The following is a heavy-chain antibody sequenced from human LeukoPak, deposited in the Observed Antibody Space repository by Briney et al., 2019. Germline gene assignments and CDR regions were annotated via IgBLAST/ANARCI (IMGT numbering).Heavy chain of an antibody. CDR2: IIPIFGTA. V-gene: IGHV1-69*13. CDR1: GGTFSSYA. Sequence: GASVKVSCKASGGTFSSYAISWVRQAPGQGLEWMGGIIPIFGTATYAQKFQGRVTITADESTSTAYMELSSLRSEDTAVYYCARSTGYYVYWFDPWGQGTLVTVSS. CDR3: ARSTGYYVYWFDP. J-gene: IGHJ5*02. D-gene: IGHD1-26*01.